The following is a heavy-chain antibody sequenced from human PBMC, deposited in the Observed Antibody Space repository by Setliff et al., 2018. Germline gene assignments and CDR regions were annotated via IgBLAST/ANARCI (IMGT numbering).Heavy chain of an antibody. D-gene: IGHD2-15*01. V-gene: IGHV3-74*01. CDR3: ARGPMLAAATHWFEP. CDR1: GFTFSSYS. Sequence: GGSLRLSCAASGFTFSSYSLNWVRQAPGKGLVWFSHINSDGSGTSYADSVKGRLTISRDNAKNSLFLQMNNLRVEDTAVYYCARGPMLAAATHWFEPWGQGTLVTVSS. J-gene: IGHJ5*02. CDR2: INSDGSGT.